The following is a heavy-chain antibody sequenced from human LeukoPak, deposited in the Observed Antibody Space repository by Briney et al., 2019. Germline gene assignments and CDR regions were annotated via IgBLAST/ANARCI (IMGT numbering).Heavy chain of an antibody. CDR3: ARRTAMVGYFDY. Sequence: ASVKVSCKASGGTFGSYAISWVRQAPGQGLEWMGGIIPIFGTANYAQKFQGRVTITADESTSTAYMELSSLRSEDTAVYYCARRTAMVGYFDYWGQGTLVTVSS. CDR1: GGTFGSYA. D-gene: IGHD5-18*01. J-gene: IGHJ4*02. CDR2: IIPIFGTA. V-gene: IGHV1-69*13.